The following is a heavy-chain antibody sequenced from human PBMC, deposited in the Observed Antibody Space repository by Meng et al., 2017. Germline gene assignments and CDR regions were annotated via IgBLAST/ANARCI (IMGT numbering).Heavy chain of an antibody. D-gene: IGHD6-13*01. V-gene: IGHV2-5*01. CDR3: AHIPYSSSWYEYFQH. CDR1: GFSLSTSGVG. Sequence: QITLKESGPPLLKPTQTLTLTCTFSGFSLSTSGVGVGWIRQPPGKALEWLALIYWNDDKRYSPSLKSRLTITKDTSKNQVVLTMTNMDPVDTATYYCAHIPYSSSWYEYFQHWGQGTLVTVSS. J-gene: IGHJ1*01. CDR2: IYWNDDK.